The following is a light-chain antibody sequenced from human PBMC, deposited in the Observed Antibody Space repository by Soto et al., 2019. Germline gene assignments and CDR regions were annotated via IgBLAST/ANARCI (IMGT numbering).Light chain of an antibody. Sequence: VLTQPPSVSGAPGQRVTISCTGSSSNIGAGYDVHWYQQLPGTAPKLLIYGNNNRPSGVPDRFSGSKSGTSASLAITGLQAEDEADYYCQSYDSSLSGPYVFGTGTKVTVL. CDR3: QSYDSSLSGPYV. CDR2: GNN. CDR1: SSNIGAGYD. V-gene: IGLV1-40*01. J-gene: IGLJ1*01.